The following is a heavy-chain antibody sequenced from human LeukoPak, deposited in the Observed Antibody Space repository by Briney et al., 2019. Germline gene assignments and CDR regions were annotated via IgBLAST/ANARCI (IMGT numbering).Heavy chain of an antibody. CDR3: AGAMVRGTFTSYMDV. CDR2: IYTSGST. CDR1: GGSISSYY. D-gene: IGHD3-10*01. V-gene: IGHV4-4*07. Sequence: SETLSLTCTVSGGSISSYYWSWIRQPAGKGLEWIGRIYTSGSTNYNPSLKSRVTMSVDTSKNQFSLRLSSVTAADTAVYYCAGAMVRGTFTSYMDVWGKGTTVTISS. J-gene: IGHJ6*03.